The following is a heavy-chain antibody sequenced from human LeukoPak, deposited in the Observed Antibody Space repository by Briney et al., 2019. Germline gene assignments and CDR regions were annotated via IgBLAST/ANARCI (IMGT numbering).Heavy chain of an antibody. CDR2: IKQDGSAK. D-gene: IGHD6-6*01. J-gene: IGHJ4*02. Sequence: GGSLRLSCAASGFTFSSYEMNWVRQAPGKGLEWVANIKQDGSAKYYVDSVKGRFTISSDSAKNSLYLQMNSLRAEDTAIYYCAPYSSSQGSLDYWGQGTLVTVFS. V-gene: IGHV3-7*01. CDR1: GFTFSSYE. CDR3: APYSSSQGSLDY.